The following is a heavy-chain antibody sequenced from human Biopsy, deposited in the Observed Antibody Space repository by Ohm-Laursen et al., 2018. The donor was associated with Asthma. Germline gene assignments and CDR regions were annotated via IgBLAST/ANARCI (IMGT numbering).Heavy chain of an antibody. V-gene: IGHV3-21*01. CDR2: ISSGSDYI. CDR1: GFNFSYYS. CDR3: ARTFHFWSPYHAEHYQL. Sequence: SLRLSCAASGFNFSYYSMIWVRQAPGTGLEWVAAISSGSDYIFYADSVKGRFTISRNNAKNSLFLQMSSLRAEDTAVYYCARTFHFWSPYHAEHYQLWGQGTLVTVSS. J-gene: IGHJ1*01. D-gene: IGHD3-3*01.